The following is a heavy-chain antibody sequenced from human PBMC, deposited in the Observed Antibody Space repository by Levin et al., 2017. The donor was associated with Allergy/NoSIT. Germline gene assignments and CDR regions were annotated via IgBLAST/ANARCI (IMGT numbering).Heavy chain of an antibody. J-gene: IGHJ4*02. CDR2: IYHSGNT. Sequence: PSETLSLTCAVSGDSISSSDWWSWVRQPPGKGLEWIGEIYHSGNTNYNPSLKSRVTISVDKSKNQFSLKLSSVTAADTAVYFCARSSTYYYGSGSYSQLNYWGQGTLVTVSS. CDR3: ARSSTYYYGSGSYSQLNY. V-gene: IGHV4-4*02. CDR1: GDSISSSDW. D-gene: IGHD3-10*01.